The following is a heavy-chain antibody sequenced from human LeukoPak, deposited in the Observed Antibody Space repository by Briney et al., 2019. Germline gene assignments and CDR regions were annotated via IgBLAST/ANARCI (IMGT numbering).Heavy chain of an antibody. CDR2: IYSGGSI. D-gene: IGHD2-2*01. V-gene: IGHV3-23*03. CDR1: GFTFDDYA. CDR3: ARGGFTGTSCPYFDS. Sequence: GGSLRLSCVASGFTFDDYAMDWVRQAPGKGLEWVSVIYSGGSIYYADSVKGRFTISRDNTKNTLYLKMNSLRAEDTAIYFCARGGFTGTSCPYFDSWGQGTLVTVSS. J-gene: IGHJ4*02.